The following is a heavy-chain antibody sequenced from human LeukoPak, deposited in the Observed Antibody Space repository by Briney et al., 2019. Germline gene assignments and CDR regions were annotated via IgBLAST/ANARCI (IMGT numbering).Heavy chain of an antibody. V-gene: IGHV3-23*01. CDR2: ISGSGGST. Sequence: GGSLRLSCAASGFTFSSYAMSWVRQAPGKGLEWVSAISGSGGSTYYADSVKGRFTISRDNSKNTLYLQMNSLGAEDTAVYYCAKDIVVVPAAIGLLFDYWGQGTLVTVSS. J-gene: IGHJ4*02. CDR3: AKDIVVVPAAIGLLFDY. D-gene: IGHD2-2*02. CDR1: GFTFSSYA.